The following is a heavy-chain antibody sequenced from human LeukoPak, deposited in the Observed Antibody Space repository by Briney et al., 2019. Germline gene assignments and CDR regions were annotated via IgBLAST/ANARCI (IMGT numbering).Heavy chain of an antibody. CDR2: IYHTGST. CDR1: GGSVSDYY. CDR3: AKSGGYGLIDY. J-gene: IGHJ4*02. V-gene: IGHV4-59*08. Sequence: SETLSLTCIISGGSVSDYYWSWIRQSPGKGLEWIGYIYHTGSTSYSPSLKSRVTISADTSQNQFSLRLNSVTAADTAMYYCAKSGGYGLIDYWGQGTRVTVSS. D-gene: IGHD1-26*01.